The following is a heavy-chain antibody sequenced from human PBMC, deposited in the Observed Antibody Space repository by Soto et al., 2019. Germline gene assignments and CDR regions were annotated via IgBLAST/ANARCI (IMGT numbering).Heavy chain of an antibody. J-gene: IGHJ4*02. V-gene: IGHV1-2*02. D-gene: IGHD2-21*01. Sequence: ASVQVSCKASGYTFTDSHIHWVRQASGQGLEWLGWINPKSGDTYYPQKFQGRITMTRDTSISTAYMDLTNLTSDDTAVYYCERDPPRYLTSPSEGAGLWGQGTLVTVSS. CDR2: INPKSGDT. CDR1: GYTFTDSH. CDR3: ERDPPRYLTSPSEGAGL.